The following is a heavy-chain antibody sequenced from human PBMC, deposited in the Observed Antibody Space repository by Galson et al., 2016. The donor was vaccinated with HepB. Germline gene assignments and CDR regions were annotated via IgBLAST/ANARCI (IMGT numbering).Heavy chain of an antibody. CDR2: IYHIGST. V-gene: IGHV4-4*02. CDR1: GGSISSSNW. Sequence: ETLSLTCAVSGGSISSSNWWSWVRQPPGKGLEWTGEIYHIGSTKYNPSLKSRVTISVDKSKNQFSLKLSPVTAADTAVYYCARASHSGYDWYFDLRGRGTLVTVSS. J-gene: IGHJ2*01. CDR3: ARASHSGYDWYFDL. D-gene: IGHD5-12*01.